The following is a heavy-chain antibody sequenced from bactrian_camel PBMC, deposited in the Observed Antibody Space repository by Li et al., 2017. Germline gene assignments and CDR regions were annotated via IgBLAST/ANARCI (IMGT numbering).Heavy chain of an antibody. CDR2: IDKAGSP. CDR3: AAVRYGGSWYPLCRARSADFGY. V-gene: IGHV3S53*01. Sequence: HVQLVESGGGSVQAGGSLRLSCAARTGTFTSACMGWIRQVSGQEREGVAAIDKAGSPTYSYSVMGRFTISKDNDQNTLYLQMNNLQPEDTAMYYCAAVRYGGSWYPLCRARSADFGYWGQGTQVTVS. D-gene: IGHD6*01. CDR1: TGTFTSAC. J-gene: IGHJ6*01.